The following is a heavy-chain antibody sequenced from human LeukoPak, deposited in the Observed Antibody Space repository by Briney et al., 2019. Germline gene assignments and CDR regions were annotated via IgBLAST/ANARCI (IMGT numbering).Heavy chain of an antibody. Sequence: PGGSLRLSCAASGFTFSSYWMSWVRQAPGKGLEWVANIKQDGSEKYYVDSVKGRFTISRDNAKNSLYLQMNSLRAEDTAVYYCARRYSGSYLVYYYYYYMDVWGKGTTVTISS. CDR1: GFTFSSYW. D-gene: IGHD1-26*01. J-gene: IGHJ6*03. CDR2: IKQDGSEK. CDR3: ARRYSGSYLVYYYYYYMDV. V-gene: IGHV3-7*01.